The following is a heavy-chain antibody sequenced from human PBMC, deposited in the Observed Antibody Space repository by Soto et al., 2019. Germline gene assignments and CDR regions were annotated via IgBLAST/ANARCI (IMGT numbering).Heavy chain of an antibody. D-gene: IGHD4-17*01. CDR2: IIPIFGTA. Sequence: SVKVSCKASGGTFSSSAISWVRQAPGQGLEWMGGIIPIFGTANYAQKFQGRVTITADESTSTAYMELSSLRSEDTAVYYCARDVYGGYYYYGMDVWGQGTTVTVSS. CDR1: GGTFSSSA. CDR3: ARDVYGGYYYYGMDV. V-gene: IGHV1-69*13. J-gene: IGHJ6*02.